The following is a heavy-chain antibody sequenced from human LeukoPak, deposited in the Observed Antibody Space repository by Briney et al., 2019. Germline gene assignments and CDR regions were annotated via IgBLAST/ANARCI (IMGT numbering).Heavy chain of an antibody. CDR2: ISNNGGYT. CDR3: AKQLGYCSDGSCYFPY. J-gene: IGHJ4*02. CDR1: GFTFSSA. V-gene: IGHV3-23*01. D-gene: IGHD2-15*01. Sequence: GGSLRLSCAASGFTFSSAMSWVRQAPGKGLEWVSAISNNGGYTYYADSVQGRFTISRDNSKSTLCLQMNSLRAEDTAVYYCAKQLGYCSDGSCYFPYWGQGTLVTASS.